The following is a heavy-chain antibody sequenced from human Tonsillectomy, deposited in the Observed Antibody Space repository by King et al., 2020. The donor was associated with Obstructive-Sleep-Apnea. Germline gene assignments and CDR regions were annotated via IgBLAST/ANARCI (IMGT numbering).Heavy chain of an antibody. CDR3: GREKRPYYGMDV. V-gene: IGHV3-66*01. CDR1: GVTVCYND. CDR2: MYSGGTT. Sequence: GQLVESRGGLVQPGGSLNLSCSVSGVTVCYNDMSWVRQAPGEGLEWVSIMYSGGTTYYADSVKGRFTISRDNSNNTLYLQMNSLRAEDTAVYYCGREKRPYYGMDVWGQGTTVTVSS. J-gene: IGHJ6*02.